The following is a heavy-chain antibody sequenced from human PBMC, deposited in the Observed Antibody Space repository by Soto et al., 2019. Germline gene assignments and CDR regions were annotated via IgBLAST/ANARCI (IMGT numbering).Heavy chain of an antibody. D-gene: IGHD2-15*01. Sequence: QVQLVQSGAEVKKPGASVKVSCKASGYTFSSFGISWVRQAPGQGLEWMGWISPYSVNAHYAQKFQGRVIMTTNTSTSTAHMELRSLRPDDTAVYYCPRDVVVVARTPYYMDVWGKGTSVTVSS. CDR2: ISPYSVNA. CDR3: PRDVVVVARTPYYMDV. CDR1: GYTFSSFG. J-gene: IGHJ6*03. V-gene: IGHV1-18*01.